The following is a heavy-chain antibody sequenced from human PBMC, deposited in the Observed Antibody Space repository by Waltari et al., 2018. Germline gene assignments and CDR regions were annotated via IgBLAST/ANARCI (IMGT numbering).Heavy chain of an antibody. CDR1: GYSFTSYW. Sequence: EVQLVQSGAEVKKPGESLKISCKGSGYSFTSYWIGWVRQMPGKGLEWMGIIYPGDSDTRYSPSFQGQVTISADKSISTAYLQWSSLKASDTAMYYCARQGMYDYVWGSYRSDAFDIWGQGTMVTVSS. V-gene: IGHV5-51*01. CDR3: ARQGMYDYVWGSYRSDAFDI. CDR2: IYPGDSDT. D-gene: IGHD3-16*02. J-gene: IGHJ3*02.